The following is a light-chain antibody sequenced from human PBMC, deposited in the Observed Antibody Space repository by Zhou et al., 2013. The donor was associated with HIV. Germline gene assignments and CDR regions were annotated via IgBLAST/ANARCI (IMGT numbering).Light chain of an antibody. CDR3: CSYAGSTTFLV. CDR2: DVD. CDR1: SSDVGAYNY. V-gene: IGLV2-23*02. Sequence: QSALTQPPSASGSPGQSVTISCTGTSSDVGAYNYVSWYQQHPGKAPKLMIFDVDKRPSGFSNRFSGSKSGNTASLTISGLQAEDEADYYCCSYAGSTTFLVFGTGTKVTVL. J-gene: IGLJ1*01.